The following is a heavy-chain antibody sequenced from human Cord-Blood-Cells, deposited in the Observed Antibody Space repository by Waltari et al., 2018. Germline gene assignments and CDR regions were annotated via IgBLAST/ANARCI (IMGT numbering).Heavy chain of an antibody. Sequence: EVQLVESGGGLVKPGGSLRLSCAASGFTFSSYSMNWVRPAPGKGLEWVSSISSSSSYIYYADSVKGRFTISRDNAKNSLYLQMNSLRAEDTAVYYCARDLYYDSSGYHNWFDPWGQGTLVTVSS. D-gene: IGHD3-22*01. CDR2: ISSSSSYI. CDR3: ARDLYYDSSGYHNWFDP. V-gene: IGHV3-21*01. CDR1: GFTFSSYS. J-gene: IGHJ5*02.